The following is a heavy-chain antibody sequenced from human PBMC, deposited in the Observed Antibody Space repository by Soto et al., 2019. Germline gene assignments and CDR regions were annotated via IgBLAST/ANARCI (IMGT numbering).Heavy chain of an antibody. D-gene: IGHD6-6*01. CDR1: GGSISSYY. CDR2: IYTTGST. J-gene: IGHJ3*02. V-gene: IGHV4-4*07. Sequence: SETLSLTCTVSGGSISSYYWSWIRQPAGKGLEWIGRIYTTGSTNYNPSLKSRVAMSVDTSKNQFSLNLSSVTAADAAIYYCAREYSSSSGRTLDIWGHGTMVTVSS. CDR3: AREYSSSSGRTLDI.